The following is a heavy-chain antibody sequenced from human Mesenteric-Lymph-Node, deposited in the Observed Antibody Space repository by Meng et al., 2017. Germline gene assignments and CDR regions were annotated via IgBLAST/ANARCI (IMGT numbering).Heavy chain of an antibody. J-gene: IGHJ4*02. Sequence: GGSLRLSCAASGFTFDDYAMHWVRQAPGKGLEWVSGISWNSGSIGYADSVKGRFTISRDNAKNSLYLQMNSLRAEDTALYYCAKGAGYSSGWYIGFVYFDYWGQGTLVTVSS. V-gene: IGHV3-9*01. D-gene: IGHD6-19*01. CDR1: GFTFDDYA. CDR2: ISWNSGSI. CDR3: AKGAGYSSGWYIGFVYFDY.